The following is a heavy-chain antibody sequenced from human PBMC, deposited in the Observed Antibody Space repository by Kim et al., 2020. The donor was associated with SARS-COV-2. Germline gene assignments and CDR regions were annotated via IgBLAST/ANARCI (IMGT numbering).Heavy chain of an antibody. CDR3: ARVSEVELSIDY. D-gene: IGHD1-7*01. Sequence: SETLSLTCTVSGGSISSYYWSWIRQPPGKGLEWIGYIYYSGSTNYNPSLKSRVTISVDTSKNQFSLKLSSVTAADTAVYYCARVSEVELSIDYWGQGTLVTVSS. J-gene: IGHJ4*02. CDR1: GGSISSYY. CDR2: IYYSGST. V-gene: IGHV4-59*13.